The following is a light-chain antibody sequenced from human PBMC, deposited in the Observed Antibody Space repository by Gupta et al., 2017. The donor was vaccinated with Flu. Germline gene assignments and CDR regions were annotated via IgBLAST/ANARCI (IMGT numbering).Light chain of an antibody. CDR2: DAS. Sequence: EIVLTPSPATLSLSPGERATLSCRASQSVSSYLAWYQQKPGQAPRLLIYDASNRATGIPARFSGSGSGTDFTLTISSLEPEDFAVYYCQQRCNWPLTFGGGTKVEIK. J-gene: IGKJ4*01. V-gene: IGKV3-11*01. CDR1: QSVSSY. CDR3: QQRCNWPLT.